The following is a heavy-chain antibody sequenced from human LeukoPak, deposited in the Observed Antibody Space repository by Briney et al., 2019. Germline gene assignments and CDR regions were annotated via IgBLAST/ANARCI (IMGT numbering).Heavy chain of an antibody. CDR1: GDSITSGGYY. Sequence: SQTLSLTCIVSGDSITSGGYYWSWIRQHPGKGLEWIGFIFYSGSTFYNPSLKSRVTMSVDTSKNQFSLKLSSVTAADPAVYYCARDRRGGNFFDYWGQGTLVSVSS. CDR2: IFYSGST. V-gene: IGHV4-31*03. J-gene: IGHJ4*02. CDR3: ARDRRGGNFFDY. D-gene: IGHD4-23*01.